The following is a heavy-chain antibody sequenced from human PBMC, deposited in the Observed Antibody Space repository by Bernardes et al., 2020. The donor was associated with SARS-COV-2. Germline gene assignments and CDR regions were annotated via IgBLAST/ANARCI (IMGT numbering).Heavy chain of an antibody. V-gene: IGHV4-61*02. CDR2: VYASGSA. D-gene: IGHD6-13*01. J-gene: IGHJ5*01. CDR1: GDSISNGAYF. CDR3: ARDSYRSSWYGWFDS. Sequence: SETLSLTCTVSGDSISNGAYFWSWIRQPAGKGLEWIGRVYASGSADYNPSLKSRVSISLDTSHQFSLKVISVTAADTAVYYCARDSYRSSWYGWFDSWGQGTLVTVSS.